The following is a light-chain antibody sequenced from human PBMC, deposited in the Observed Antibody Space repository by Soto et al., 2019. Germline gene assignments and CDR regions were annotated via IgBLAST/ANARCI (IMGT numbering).Light chain of an antibody. CDR1: QSLLRSNGYNY. Sequence: DIVITQSPLSLSFTPLDPSSISCRSSQSLLRSNGYNYLDWYLQKPGQSPQVLMYAASSLQSGVPSRFSGSGSGTDFTLTISSLQPEDSATYYCQQSDSMPWTFGQGTKVDIK. CDR2: AAS. J-gene: IGKJ1*01. V-gene: IGKV2-28*01. CDR3: QQSDSMPWT.